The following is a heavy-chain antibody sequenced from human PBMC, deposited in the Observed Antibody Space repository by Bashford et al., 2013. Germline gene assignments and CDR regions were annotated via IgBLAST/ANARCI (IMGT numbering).Heavy chain of an antibody. D-gene: IGHD4-17*01. J-gene: IGHJ6*02. CDR3: ASSYGDYGMDV. Sequence: SETLSLTCTVSGGSISSYYWSWIRQPPGKGLEWIGYIYYSGSTNYNPSLKSRVTISVDTSKNQFSLKLSSVTAADTAVYYCASSYGDYGMDVWGQGDHGHRLL. V-gene: IGHV4-59*08. CDR1: GGSISSYY. CDR2: IYYSGST.